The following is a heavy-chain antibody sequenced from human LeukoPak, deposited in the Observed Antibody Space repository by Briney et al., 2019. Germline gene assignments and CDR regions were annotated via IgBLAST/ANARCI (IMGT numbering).Heavy chain of an antibody. D-gene: IGHD3-16*02. Sequence: ASVTVSCKASGYTFTNYGISWVRQAPGQGLEWMGWISGYNGHTKYAQKFQGRVTVTTDTSTSTAYMELRSLTSDDTAVYYCARCDFVWGNYRSRPILYFDYWGQGTLVTVSS. J-gene: IGHJ4*02. V-gene: IGHV1-18*01. CDR2: ISGYNGHT. CDR1: GYTFTNYG. CDR3: ARCDFVWGNYRSRPILYFDY.